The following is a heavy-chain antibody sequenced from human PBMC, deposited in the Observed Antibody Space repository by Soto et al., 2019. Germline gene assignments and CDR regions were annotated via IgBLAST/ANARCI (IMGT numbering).Heavy chain of an antibody. CDR3: AKTGGTGYDWGWFDP. V-gene: IGHV3-30*18. J-gene: IGHJ5*02. CDR1: GFNFSAYG. D-gene: IGHD3-16*01. Sequence: QVQLVKSGGGVVPPGRSLRLSCAASGFNFSAYGMHWVRQSPGKGLEWVAVISSDGYHKHYADSVKGRFNISRDNSENKLYLQMNNMRTEDTAIYYCAKTGGTGYDWGWFDPWGQGTLVPVSS. CDR2: ISSDGYHK.